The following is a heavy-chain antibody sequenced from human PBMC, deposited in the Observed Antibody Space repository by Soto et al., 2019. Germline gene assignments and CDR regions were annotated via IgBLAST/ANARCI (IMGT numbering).Heavy chain of an antibody. V-gene: IGHV4-30-4*01. J-gene: IGHJ4*02. D-gene: IGHD6-6*01. CDR1: GGSIDNYEYY. Sequence: QVQLQESGPGLVKPSQTLSLTCTVSGGSIDNYEYYWTWIRQPPGKGLEWVGYSYYSGRTNYNPSLNTRLTISLDTSKNQFSLRLTSVSAADTAMYYCARDRSNSPDYFDFWGQGTLVTVSS. CDR2: SYYSGRT. CDR3: ARDRSNSPDYFDF.